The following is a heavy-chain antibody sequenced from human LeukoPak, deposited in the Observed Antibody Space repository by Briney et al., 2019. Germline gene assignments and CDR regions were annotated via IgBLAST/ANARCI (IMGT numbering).Heavy chain of an antibody. V-gene: IGHV3-48*03. J-gene: IGHJ3*02. D-gene: IGHD4-17*01. CDR3: ARGRGDYYAFDM. CDR1: GFTFSNYE. Sequence: GGSLRLSCAASGFTFSNYEMNWVRQAPGKGLEWVSYISSSGSPIYYADSVKGRFTISRDNAKNSLYLQMNSLRAEDTAVYYCARGRGDYYAFDMWGQGTMVTVSS. CDR2: ISSSGSPI.